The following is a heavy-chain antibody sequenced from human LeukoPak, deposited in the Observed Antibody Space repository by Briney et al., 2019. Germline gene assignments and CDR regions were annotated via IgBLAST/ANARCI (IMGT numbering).Heavy chain of an antibody. CDR3: ARDPTWSSGPEP. CDR1: GYTFTSYG. Sequence: ASVKVSCKASGYTFTSYGISWVRQAPGQGLECMGWISPYNSNTYYAQNLQGRVTMTTDTSTSTTYMELRSLRSDDTAVYYCARDPTWSSGPEPWGQGTLVTVSS. D-gene: IGHD6-19*01. CDR2: ISPYNSNT. V-gene: IGHV1-18*01. J-gene: IGHJ5*02.